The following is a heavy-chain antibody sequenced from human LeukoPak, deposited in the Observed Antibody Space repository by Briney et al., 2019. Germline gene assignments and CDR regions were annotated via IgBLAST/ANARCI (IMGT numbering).Heavy chain of an antibody. J-gene: IGHJ4*02. Sequence: PSQTLSLTCAVSGGSISSGGYSWSWIRQPPGKGLEWIGYIYHSGSTYYNPSLKSRVTISVDRSKNQFSLKLSSVTAADTAVYYCAREGVATYFDYWGQGTLVTVSS. CDR1: GGSISSGGYS. CDR2: IYHSGST. D-gene: IGHD5-12*01. CDR3: AREGVATYFDY. V-gene: IGHV4-30-2*01.